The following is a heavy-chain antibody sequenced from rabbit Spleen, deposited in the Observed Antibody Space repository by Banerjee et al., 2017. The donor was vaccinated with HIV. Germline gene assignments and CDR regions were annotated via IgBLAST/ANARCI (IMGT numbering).Heavy chain of an antibody. J-gene: IGHJ6*01. D-gene: IGHD1-1*01. V-gene: IGHV1S45*01. Sequence: QEQLKESGGDLVKPEGSLTLTCTASGFSFSSSYWICWVRQAPGKGLEWIGCIYTGSGTTYYASWAKGRFTCSKTSSTTVTLQMTRLTAADTATYFCARDTSSSFSSYGMDLWGQGTLVTVS. CDR1: GFSFSSSYW. CDR3: ARDTSSSFSSYGMDL. CDR2: IYTGSGTT.